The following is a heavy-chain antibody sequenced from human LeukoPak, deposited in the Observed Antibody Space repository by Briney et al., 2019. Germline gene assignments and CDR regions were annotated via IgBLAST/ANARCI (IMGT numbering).Heavy chain of an antibody. Sequence: HPGGSLRLSCAASGFTFSFSAMNWVRQAPGKGLEWISFISGSGSTIYYSDSVKGRFTISRDNAKNSLCLQMNGLRAEDTAVYYCARDRGDSLVGADFDSWGQGTLVTVSS. J-gene: IGHJ4*02. V-gene: IGHV3-48*01. CDR2: ISGSGSTI. CDR3: ARDRGDSLVGADFDS. CDR1: GFTFSFSA. D-gene: IGHD1-26*01.